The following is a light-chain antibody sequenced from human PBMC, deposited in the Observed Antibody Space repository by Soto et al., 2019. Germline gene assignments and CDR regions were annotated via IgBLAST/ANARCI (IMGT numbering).Light chain of an antibody. CDR3: QQYNSYWT. V-gene: IGKV1-5*03. CDR2: KAS. Sequence: DIKMTQSTSTLSASVGDRVTITCRASQSISSWLAWYQQKPGKAPKLLIYKASSLESGVPSRFSGSGSGTEFTLTISSLQTDDFATYYCQQYNSYWTFGQGTKVEIK. CDR1: QSISSW. J-gene: IGKJ1*01.